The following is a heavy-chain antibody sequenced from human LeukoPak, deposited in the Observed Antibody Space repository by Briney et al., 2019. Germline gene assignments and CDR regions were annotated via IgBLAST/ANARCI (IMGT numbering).Heavy chain of an antibody. CDR2: IYHSGST. J-gene: IGHJ4*02. CDR1: GYSISSGYY. Sequence: SETLSLTCTVSGYSISSGYYWGWIRQPPGKGLEWIGSIYHSGSTYYNPSLKSRVTISVDTSKNQFSLKLSSVTAADTAVYYCASRIVGATNTFDYWGQGTLVTVSS. CDR3: ASRIVGATNTFDY. D-gene: IGHD1-26*01. V-gene: IGHV4-38-2*02.